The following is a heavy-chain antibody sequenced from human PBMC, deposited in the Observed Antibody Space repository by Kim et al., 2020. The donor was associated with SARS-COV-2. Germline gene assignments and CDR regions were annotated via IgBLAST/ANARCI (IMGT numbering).Heavy chain of an antibody. CDR3: ARTRRGVDYYDSSGYPYYFDY. J-gene: IGHJ4*02. CDR2: IYYSGST. D-gene: IGHD3-22*01. Sequence: SETLSLTCTVSGGSISSYYWSWIRQPPGKGLEWIGYIYYSGSTNYNPSLKSRVTISVDTSKNQFSLKLSSVTAADTAVYYCARTRRGVDYYDSSGYPYYFDYWGQGTLVTVSS. CDR1: GGSISSYY. V-gene: IGHV4-59*01.